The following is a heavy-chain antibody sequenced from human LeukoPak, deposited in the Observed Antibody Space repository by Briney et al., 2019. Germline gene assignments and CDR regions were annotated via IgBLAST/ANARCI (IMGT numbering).Heavy chain of an antibody. CDR2: ISGSGGST. J-gene: IGHJ4*02. D-gene: IGHD3-3*01. V-gene: IGHV3-23*01. CDR3: ALRYYDFWSGTFDY. Sequence: GGSLRLYCAASGFTFSSYAMSWVRQAPGKGLEWVSAISGSGGSTYYADSVKGRFTISRDNSKNTLYLQMNSLRAEDTAVYYCALRYYDFWSGTFDYWGQGTLVTVSS. CDR1: GFTFSSYA.